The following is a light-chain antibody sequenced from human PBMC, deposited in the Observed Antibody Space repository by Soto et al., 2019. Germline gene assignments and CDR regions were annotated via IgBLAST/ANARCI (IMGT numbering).Light chain of an antibody. V-gene: IGKV3-20*01. J-gene: IGKJ5*01. CDR2: GSS. CDR3: QQYGSSPIT. CDR1: QSVGSN. Sequence: EILLTQSPATLPVSPGERATLSYRASQSVGSNLAWFQQKPGQSPRLLIYGSSTRATGVPARFSGSGSGTDFTLTISRLEPEDFAVYYCQQYGSSPITFGQGTRLEIK.